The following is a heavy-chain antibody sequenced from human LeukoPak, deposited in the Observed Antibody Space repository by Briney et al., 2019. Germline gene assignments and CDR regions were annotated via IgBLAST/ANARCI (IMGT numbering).Heavy chain of an antibody. CDR3: AKDDYVWGSYRYCDY. CDR2: IRYDGSNK. V-gene: IGHV3-30*02. D-gene: IGHD3-16*02. CDR1: GFTFSSYG. Sequence: GGSLRLSCAASGFTFSSYGMHWVRQAPGKGLEWVAFIRYDGSNKYYADSVKGRFTISRDNSKNTLYLQMNSLRAEDTAVYYCAKDDYVWGSYRYCDYWGQGTLVTVSS. J-gene: IGHJ4*02.